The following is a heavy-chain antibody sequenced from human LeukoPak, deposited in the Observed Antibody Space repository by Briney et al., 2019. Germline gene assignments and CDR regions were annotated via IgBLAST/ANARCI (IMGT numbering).Heavy chain of an antibody. Sequence: GASVKVSCKASGGTLSSYAISWVRQAPGQGLEWRGRIIPILGIANYAQKFQGRVTITADKSTSTAYMELSSLRSEDTAVYYCARSLDSSSWHYFDYWGQGTLVTVSS. CDR1: GGTLSSYA. V-gene: IGHV1-69*04. J-gene: IGHJ4*02. CDR2: IIPILGIA. D-gene: IGHD6-13*01. CDR3: ARSLDSSSWHYFDY.